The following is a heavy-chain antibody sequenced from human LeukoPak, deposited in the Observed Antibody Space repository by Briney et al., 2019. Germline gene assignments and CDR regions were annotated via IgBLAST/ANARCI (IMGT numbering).Heavy chain of an antibody. Sequence: SGPTLSHPTPPLTLTCTFSGLSLSTSGVGGGWIRQPPEKALEWLALIKWNDDKRYSPSLKSRLTITKDTSKTRVVLTMTTMDPVDTATYYCAHRRQAVAVTDVVGYWGQGTLVTVSS. CDR3: AHRRQAVAVTDVVGY. J-gene: IGHJ4*02. V-gene: IGHV2-5*01. CDR1: GLSLSTSGVG. CDR2: IKWNDDK. D-gene: IGHD6-19*01.